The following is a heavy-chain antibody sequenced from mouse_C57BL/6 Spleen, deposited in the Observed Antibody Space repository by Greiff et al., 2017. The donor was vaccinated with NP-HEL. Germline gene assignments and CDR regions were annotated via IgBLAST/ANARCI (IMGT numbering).Heavy chain of an antibody. CDR3: AQTGTGTWFAY. Sequence: EVQLQESGPELVKPGASVKMSCKASGYTFTDYNMHWVKQSHGKSLEWIGYINPNNGGTSYNQKFKGKATLTVNKSSSTAYMELRSLTSEDSAVYYCAQTGTGTWFAYWGQGTLVTVSA. CDR2: INPNNGGT. J-gene: IGHJ3*01. CDR1: GYTFTDYN. D-gene: IGHD4-1*01. V-gene: IGHV1-22*01.